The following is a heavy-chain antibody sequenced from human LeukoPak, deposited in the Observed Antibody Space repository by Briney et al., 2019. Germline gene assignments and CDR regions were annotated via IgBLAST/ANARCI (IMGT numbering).Heavy chain of an antibody. CDR3: ARDATYYYDSSGYPDAFDI. CDR1: GYTFTSYG. V-gene: IGHV1-18*01. J-gene: IGHJ3*02. Sequence: ASVKISCKAPGYTFTSYGISWVRQAPGQGLEGMGWISAYNGKTNYAQKLQGRVTMTTDTSTSTAYMELRSLRSDDTAVYYCARDATYYYDSSGYPDAFDIWGQGTMVTVSS. D-gene: IGHD3-22*01. CDR2: ISAYNGKT.